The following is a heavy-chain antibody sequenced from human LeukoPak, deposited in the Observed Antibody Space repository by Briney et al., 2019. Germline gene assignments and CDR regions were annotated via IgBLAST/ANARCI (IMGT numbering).Heavy chain of an antibody. CDR2: IWYDGSNA. CDR1: GFTFSSYG. CDR3: ARDQVGSPFDY. J-gene: IGHJ4*02. Sequence: GGSLRLSCAASGFTFSSYGMHWVRQAPGKGLEWVAVIWYDGSNAYYADSVKGRFTISRDNSKNTMYLQMNSLRAEDTAVYYCARDQVGSPFDYWGQGTLVTVSS. V-gene: IGHV3-33*01. D-gene: IGHD5-12*01.